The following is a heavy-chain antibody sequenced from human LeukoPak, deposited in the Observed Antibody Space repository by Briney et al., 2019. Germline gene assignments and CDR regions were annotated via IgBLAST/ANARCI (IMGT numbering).Heavy chain of an antibody. CDR1: GGSISSSSYY. CDR3: ANSYYCGGDCCSSD. Sequence: SETLSLTCTVSGGSISSSSYYWGWIRQPPGKGLEWIGSIYYSGSTYYNPSLKSRVTISVDTSKNQFSLKLSSVTAADTAVYYCANSYYCGGDCCSSDWGQGTLVTVSS. J-gene: IGHJ4*02. CDR2: IYYSGST. D-gene: IGHD2-21*02. V-gene: IGHV4-39*01.